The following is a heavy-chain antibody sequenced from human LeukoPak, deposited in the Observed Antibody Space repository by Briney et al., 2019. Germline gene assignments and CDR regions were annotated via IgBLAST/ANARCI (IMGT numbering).Heavy chain of an antibody. CDR1: GGSFSGYY. V-gene: IGHV4-34*01. CDR3: ATRYCSGGSCYRGLRNWFDP. J-gene: IGHJ5*02. D-gene: IGHD2-15*01. CDR2: INHSGST. Sequence: SETLSLTCAVYGGSFSGYYWSWIRQPPGKGLEWIGEINHSGSTNYNPSLKSRVTISVDTSKNQFSLKLSSVTAADTAVYYCATRYCSGGSCYRGLRNWFDPWGQGTLVTVSS.